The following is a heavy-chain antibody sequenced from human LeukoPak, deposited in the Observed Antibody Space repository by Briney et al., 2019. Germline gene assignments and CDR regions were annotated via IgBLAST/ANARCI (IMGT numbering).Heavy chain of an antibody. Sequence: GGSLRLSRAASGFTFSSYGMHWVRQAPGKGLEWVAVISYDGSNKYYADSVKGRFTISRDNSKNTLYLQMNSLRAEDTAVYYCASLESAKSQIDYWGQGTLVTVSS. J-gene: IGHJ4*02. CDR3: ASLESAKSQIDY. CDR2: ISYDGSNK. CDR1: GFTFSSYG. V-gene: IGHV3-30*03.